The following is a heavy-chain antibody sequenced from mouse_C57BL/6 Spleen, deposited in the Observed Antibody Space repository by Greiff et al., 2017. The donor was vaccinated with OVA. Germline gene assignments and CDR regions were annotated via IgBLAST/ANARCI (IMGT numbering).Heavy chain of an antibody. Sequence: EVKLQQSGPELVKPGASVKIPCKASGYTFTDYNMDWVKQSHGKSLEWIGDINPNNGGTIYNQKFKGKATLTVDKSSSTAYMELRSLTSEDTAVYYCARSSYGNYESFFDVWGTGTTVTVSS. CDR1: GYTFTDYN. V-gene: IGHV1-18*01. D-gene: IGHD2-10*01. CDR2: INPNNGGT. J-gene: IGHJ1*03. CDR3: ARSSYGNYESFFDV.